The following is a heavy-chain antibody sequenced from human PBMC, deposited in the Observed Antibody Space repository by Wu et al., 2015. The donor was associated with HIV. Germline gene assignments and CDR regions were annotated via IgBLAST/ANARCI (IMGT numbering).Heavy chain of an antibody. Sequence: QVHLVQSGAEVKKPGASVKVSCKASGYRFTGNTIHWVRQAPGQGLEWVGWINPHSGGTNYAHKFQGRVTLTTDTSISIGYMEVGRLRSDDTAVYYCAREVGYAHDGTGYLRAFDLWGHGTMVTVSS. CDR1: GYRFTGNT. V-gene: IGHV1-2*02. J-gene: IGHJ3*01. CDR2: INPHSGGT. D-gene: IGHD2-2*03. CDR3: AREVGYAHDGTGYLRAFDL.